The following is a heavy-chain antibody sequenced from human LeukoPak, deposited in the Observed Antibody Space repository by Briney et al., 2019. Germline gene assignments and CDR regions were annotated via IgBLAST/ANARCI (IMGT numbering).Heavy chain of an antibody. V-gene: IGHV3-7*01. CDR2: IKQDGSEK. D-gene: IGHD5-24*01. CDR3: ARARGDGYQWYFDL. Sequence: TGGSLRLSCAASGFTFSSYWMNWVRQAPGKGLEWVANIKQDGSEKNYVDFVKGRFTISRDNAKNSLDLQMNSLRAEDTAVYYCARARGDGYQWYFDLWGRGTLVTVSS. CDR1: GFTFSSYW. J-gene: IGHJ2*01.